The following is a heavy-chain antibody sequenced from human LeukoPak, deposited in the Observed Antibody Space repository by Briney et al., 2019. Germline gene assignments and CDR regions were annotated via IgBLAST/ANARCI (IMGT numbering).Heavy chain of an antibody. D-gene: IGHD3-10*01. CDR1: GGSISSGLYY. Sequence: SETLSLTCTVPGGSISSGLYYWSWIRQPAGKGLEWIGRIYTSGSTNYNPSLKSRVTISVDTSKNQFSLKLSSVTAADTAVYYCAVDSVRGVLGFDPWGQGTLVTVSS. V-gene: IGHV4-61*02. J-gene: IGHJ5*02. CDR2: IYTSGST. CDR3: AVDSVRGVLGFDP.